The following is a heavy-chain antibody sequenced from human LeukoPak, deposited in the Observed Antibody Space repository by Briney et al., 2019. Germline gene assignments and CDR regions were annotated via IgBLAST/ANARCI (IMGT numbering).Heavy chain of an antibody. CDR2: IYYSGST. Sequence: SETLSLTCTVSGGSISSSSYYWGWIRQPPGKGLERIGSIYYSGSTYYNPSLKSRVTISVDTSKNQFSLKLSSVTAADTAVYYCVGYSYGRETFDYWGQGTLVTVSS. CDR3: VGYSYGRETFDY. CDR1: GGSISSSSYY. D-gene: IGHD5-18*01. V-gene: IGHV4-39*01. J-gene: IGHJ4*02.